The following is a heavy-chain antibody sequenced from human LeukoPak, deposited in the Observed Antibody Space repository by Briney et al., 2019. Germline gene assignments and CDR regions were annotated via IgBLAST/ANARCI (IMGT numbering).Heavy chain of an antibody. CDR1: GLSLSSQETS. D-gene: IGHD4-11*01. Sequence: SGPTLVNPTPALGLTFTFSGLSLSSQETSESLDRQPPGNGMEWLARNDCDEDRYSSTSLKTSNTFSKQHFDSHVVVTTTNNDPVDTATYYCARVLYSPRAFNIWGQGTMVTVSS. J-gene: IGHJ3*02. CDR3: ARVLYSPRAFNI. CDR2: NDCDEDR. V-gene: IGHV2-70*11.